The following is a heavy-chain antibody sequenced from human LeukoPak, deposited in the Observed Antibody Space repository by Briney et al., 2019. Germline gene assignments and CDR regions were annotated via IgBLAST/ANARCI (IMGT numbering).Heavy chain of an antibody. V-gene: IGHV4-34*12. J-gene: IGHJ6*03. CDR3: ARDLIGYYYMDV. CDR2: IFHSGST. Sequence: SETLSLTCAVYGGSFSGYYWSWIRQPPGKGLEWIGTIFHSGSTYYNPSLKSRVTISVDTSKNQFSLKLSSVTAADTAVYYCARDLIGYYYMDVWGKGTTVTVSS. D-gene: IGHD2-15*01. CDR1: GGSFSGYY.